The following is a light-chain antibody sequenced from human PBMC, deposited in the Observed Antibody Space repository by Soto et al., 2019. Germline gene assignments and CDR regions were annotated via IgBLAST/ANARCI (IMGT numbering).Light chain of an antibody. Sequence: QSALTQPASVSGSPGQSITISCTGTRSDVGGYNYVSWYQQHPGKAPKLMIFEVSNRPSGVSNRFSGSKSGNTASLTISGLQAADEAHYFCSSYTSASALGIFGGGTKLTVL. CDR3: SSYTSASALGI. J-gene: IGLJ2*01. CDR2: EVS. V-gene: IGLV2-14*01. CDR1: RSDVGGYNY.